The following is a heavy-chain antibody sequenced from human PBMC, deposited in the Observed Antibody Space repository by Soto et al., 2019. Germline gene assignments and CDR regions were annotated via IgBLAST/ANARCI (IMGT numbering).Heavy chain of an antibody. CDR3: AGDPYHYGSAF. V-gene: IGHV3-11*01. CDR2: ISGGGTTV. J-gene: IGHJ4*02. D-gene: IGHD3-10*01. CDR1: GSRFSDHY. Sequence: PGGYLRLSCAASGSRFSDHYMTWIRQAPAKGLEWVSKISGGGTTVYYADSVKGGFTVSRDNAKNSLYLQMNSVRAEDTAVYDCAGDPYHYGSAFWGQGTLVAVSS.